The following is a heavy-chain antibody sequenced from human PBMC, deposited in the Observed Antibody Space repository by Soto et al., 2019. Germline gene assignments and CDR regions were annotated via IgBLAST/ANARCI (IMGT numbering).Heavy chain of an antibody. CDR2: IKGDGSST. Sequence: VQLVESGGDSVQPGGSLRLSCAASGFTFSTYWMHWVRQAPGEGLVWVSRIKGDGSSTSSVDSVEGRFTISRDNAKNTVYLHMNSLRADDTAVYYCARGAFHNYYVDSWGQGTLVTVSS. V-gene: IGHV3-74*01. J-gene: IGHJ4*02. D-gene: IGHD3-3*02. CDR3: ARGAFHNYYVDS. CDR1: GFTFSTYW.